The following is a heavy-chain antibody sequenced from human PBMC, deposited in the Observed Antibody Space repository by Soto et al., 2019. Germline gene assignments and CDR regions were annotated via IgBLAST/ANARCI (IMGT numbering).Heavy chain of an antibody. CDR2: ISGSGGST. D-gene: IGHD1-1*01. CDR1: GFTFSSYA. J-gene: IGHJ4*02. Sequence: HPGGSLRLSCAASGFTFSSYAMSWVRQAPGKGLEWVSAISGSGGSTYYADSVKGRFTISRDNSKNTLYLQMNSLRAEDTAVYYGAKDSWNHDNHFAYWGQGTLCTASS. V-gene: IGHV3-23*01. CDR3: AKDSWNHDNHFAY.